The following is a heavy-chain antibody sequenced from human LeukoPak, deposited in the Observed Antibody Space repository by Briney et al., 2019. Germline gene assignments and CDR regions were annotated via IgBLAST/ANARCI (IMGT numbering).Heavy chain of an antibody. V-gene: IGHV1-69*13. Sequence: GASVKVSCKASEGTFSGYAISWVRQAPGQGLEWMGGIIPIFGTANYAQKFQGRVTITADESTSTAYMELSSLRSEDTAVYFCASAPRYSSSWPNNWFDPWGQGTLVTVSS. CDR3: ASAPRYSSSWPNNWFDP. D-gene: IGHD6-13*01. CDR1: EGTFSGYA. J-gene: IGHJ5*02. CDR2: IIPIFGTA.